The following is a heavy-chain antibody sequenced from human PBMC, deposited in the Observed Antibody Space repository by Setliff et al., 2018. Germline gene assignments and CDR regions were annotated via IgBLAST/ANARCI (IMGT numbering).Heavy chain of an antibody. J-gene: IGHJ3*02. CDR2: VSGSGGST. CDR1: GFTFRSYA. CDR3: TLFGDRDTVDT. D-gene: IGHD3-16*01. Sequence: PGGSLRLSCAASGFTFRSYAMSWVRQAPGKGLEWVSGVSGSGGSTYYTDSVKGRFTISRDNSKNTLYLQMNSLRAEDTAVYYCTLFGDRDTVDTWGQGTMVTVSS. V-gene: IGHV3-23*01.